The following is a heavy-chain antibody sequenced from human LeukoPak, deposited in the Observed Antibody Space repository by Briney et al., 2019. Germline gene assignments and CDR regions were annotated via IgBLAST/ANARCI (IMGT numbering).Heavy chain of an antibody. CDR1: GFTFSSSV. J-gene: IGHJ4*02. CDR3: ARDPERYLRMGHYDY. V-gene: IGHV3-21*01. Sequence: PGGSLRLSCAGSGFTFSSSVMNWVRQVPGKGLEWVSSIDYDSSHIYYAASVRGRFSISRDNARDSVYLQMDSLRADDTAVYYCARDPERYLRMGHYDYWGQGTLVIVSS. CDR2: IDYDSSHI. D-gene: IGHD3-16*01.